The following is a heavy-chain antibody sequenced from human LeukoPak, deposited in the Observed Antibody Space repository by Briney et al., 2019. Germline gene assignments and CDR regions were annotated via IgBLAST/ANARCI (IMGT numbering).Heavy chain of an antibody. CDR1: GYTFTSYD. J-gene: IGHJ5*02. CDR2: MNPNSGNT. V-gene: IGHV1-8*01. Sequence: GASVKVSCKASGYTFTSYDINWVRQATGQGLEWMGWMNPNSGNTGYAQKFQGRITMSRNTSISTAYMELGSLRSEDTAVYYCARGRRVYAISWFDPWGQGTLVTVSS. D-gene: IGHD2-8*01. CDR3: ARGRRVYAISWFDP.